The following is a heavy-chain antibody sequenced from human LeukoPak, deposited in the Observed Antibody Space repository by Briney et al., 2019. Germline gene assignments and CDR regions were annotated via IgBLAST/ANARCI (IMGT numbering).Heavy chain of an antibody. D-gene: IGHD3-10*01. J-gene: IGHJ4*02. Sequence: GRSLRLSCAASGFTFDDYAMQWVRQAPGKGLVWGSGISWNSGSIGYADSVKGRFTISRDNAKNSLYLQMNSLRAEDTALYYCANLRVRGSGGDYWGQGTLVTVSS. CDR2: ISWNSGSI. V-gene: IGHV3-9*01. CDR1: GFTFDDYA. CDR3: ANLRVRGSGGDY.